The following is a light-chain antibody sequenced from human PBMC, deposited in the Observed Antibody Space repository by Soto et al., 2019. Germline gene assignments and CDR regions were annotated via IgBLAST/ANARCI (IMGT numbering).Light chain of an antibody. V-gene: IGKV3-15*01. J-gene: IGKJ3*01. CDR2: DAS. Sequence: EVVMTQSPATLSVSPGERVTFSCRASQSVTTNLAWYQHKPGQSPRLLISDASTGASGIPPRVSGSGSGTEFTRTIDRLQSADFATYYCQQVNSYPRTFGPGTKVDIK. CDR3: QQVNSYPRT. CDR1: QSVTTN.